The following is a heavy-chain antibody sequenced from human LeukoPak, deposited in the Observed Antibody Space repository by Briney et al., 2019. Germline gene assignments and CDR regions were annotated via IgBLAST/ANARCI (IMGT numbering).Heavy chain of an antibody. V-gene: IGHV3-7*01. Sequence: GGSLRLSCSASGFTFCSYWMHWVRPAPGKGLEWVANIKQDGSEKSYVDSMKGRFTISRDNAKNSLYLQMNSLRAEDTAVYYCARGLESAVSFDYWGQGTLATVSS. CDR3: ARGLESAVSFDY. CDR2: IKQDGSEK. CDR1: GFTFCSYW. J-gene: IGHJ4*02.